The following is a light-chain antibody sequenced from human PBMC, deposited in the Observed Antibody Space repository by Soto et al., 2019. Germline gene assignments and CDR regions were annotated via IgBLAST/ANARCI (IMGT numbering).Light chain of an antibody. CDR2: GAS. CDR3: QQYNNWPHT. V-gene: IGKV3-15*01. Sequence: EIVLTQSPATLSVSPGERATLSCRASQSVSTNLAWYQQKPGQAPRLLIHGASTRATGIPARFSGSGSGTEFTLTISSLQSEDFAVYYCQQYNNWPHTFGQGTKVDIK. J-gene: IGKJ1*01. CDR1: QSVSTN.